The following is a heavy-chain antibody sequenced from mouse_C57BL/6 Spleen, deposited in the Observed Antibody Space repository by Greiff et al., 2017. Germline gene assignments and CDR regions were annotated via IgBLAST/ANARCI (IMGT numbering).Heavy chain of an antibody. Sequence: QVQLQQPGTELVKPGASVKLSCKASGYTFTSYWMHWVKQRPGQGLEWIGNINPSNGGTNYNEQFKSKATLTVDKSSSTAYMQLSSLTSEDSAVYYCARWGSMVTTDYAMDYWGQGTSVTVSS. CDR2: INPSNGGT. D-gene: IGHD2-2*01. CDR1: GYTFTSYW. CDR3: ARWGSMVTTDYAMDY. V-gene: IGHV1-53*01. J-gene: IGHJ4*01.